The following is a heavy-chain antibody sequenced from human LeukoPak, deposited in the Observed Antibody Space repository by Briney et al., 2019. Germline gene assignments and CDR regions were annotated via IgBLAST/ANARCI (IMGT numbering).Heavy chain of an antibody. Sequence: SETLPLTCTVSGGSISSYYWSWIRQPAGKGLEWIGRIYTSGSTNYNPSLKSRVTMSVDTSKNQFSLKLSSVTAADTAVYYCARDLTYYDFWSGQPWGQGTLVTVSS. CDR2: IYTSGST. CDR3: ARDLTYYDFWSGQP. V-gene: IGHV4-4*07. CDR1: GGSISSYY. J-gene: IGHJ5*02. D-gene: IGHD3-3*01.